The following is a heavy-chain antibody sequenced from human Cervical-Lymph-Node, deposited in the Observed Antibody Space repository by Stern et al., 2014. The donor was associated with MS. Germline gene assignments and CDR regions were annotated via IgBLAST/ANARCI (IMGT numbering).Heavy chain of an antibody. CDR2: IYYRGTT. J-gene: IGHJ5*02. Sequence: QVQLVESGPGLLRPSETLSLTCRVSGDTITSHFWSWIRQPPGKGLEWIGYIYYRGTTNYNAYLNGRVAISIDTSKTQFSLRLSSVTAADTAVYYCARATDLWGQGTLVTVSS. CDR1: GDTITSHF. V-gene: IGHV4-59*11. CDR3: ARATDL.